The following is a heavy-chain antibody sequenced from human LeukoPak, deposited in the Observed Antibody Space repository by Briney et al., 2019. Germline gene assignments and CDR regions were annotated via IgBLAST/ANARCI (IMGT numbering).Heavy chain of an antibody. V-gene: IGHV3-74*01. D-gene: IGHD5-18*01. J-gene: IGHJ4*02. Sequence: QPGGSQTLSCAPSGFTFRRYWRHWVRQAPGKGLVLVSRIDTEGSSTSYADYVKGRVTLSRENAKKRLYVQMNSLRAEDTAVYYCATGSGLWSPDYWGQGTLVTVSS. CDR1: GFTFRRYW. CDR3: ATGSGLWSPDY. CDR2: IDTEGSST.